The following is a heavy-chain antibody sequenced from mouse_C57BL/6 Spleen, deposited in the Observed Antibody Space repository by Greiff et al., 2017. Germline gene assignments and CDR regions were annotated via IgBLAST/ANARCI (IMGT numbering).Heavy chain of an antibody. CDR3: ARDGKDYAMDY. D-gene: IGHD2-1*01. CDR2: IYPGSGST. CDR1: GYTFTSYW. V-gene: IGHV1-55*01. Sequence: VKLQQPGAELVKPGASVQMSCKASGYTFTSYWITWVKQRPGQGLEWIGDIYPGSGSTNYNEKFKSKATLTVDTSSSTAYMQLSSLTSEDSAVYYCARDGKDYAMDYWGQGTSVTVSS. J-gene: IGHJ4*01.